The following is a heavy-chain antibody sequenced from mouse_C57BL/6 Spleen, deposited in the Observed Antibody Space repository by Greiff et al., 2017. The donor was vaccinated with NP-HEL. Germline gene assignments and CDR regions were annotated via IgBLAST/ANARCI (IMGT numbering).Heavy chain of an antibody. J-gene: IGHJ3*01. CDR1: GFNIKDVY. V-gene: IGHV14-4*01. CDR2: IDPENGDT. Sequence: EVQLQQSGAELVRPGASVKLSCTASGFNIKDVYMHWVKQRPEQGLEWIGWIDPENGDTEYASKFQGKATITADTSSNTAYLQLSSLTSEDTAVYYCTLLRLFAYWGQGTLVTVSA. D-gene: IGHD2-4*01. CDR3: TLLRLFAY.